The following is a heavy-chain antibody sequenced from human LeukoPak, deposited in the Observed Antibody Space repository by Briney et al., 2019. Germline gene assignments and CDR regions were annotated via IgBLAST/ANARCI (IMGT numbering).Heavy chain of an antibody. CDR3: ARLGGVDTAMDEFDY. Sequence: SETLSLTCAVYGGSFSGYYWSWIRQPPGKGLEWIGEINHSGSTNYNPSLKSRVTISVDTSKNQFSLKLSSVTAADTAVYYCARLGGVDTAMDEFDYWGQGTLVTVSS. J-gene: IGHJ4*02. CDR2: INHSGST. D-gene: IGHD5-18*01. V-gene: IGHV4-34*01. CDR1: GGSFSGYY.